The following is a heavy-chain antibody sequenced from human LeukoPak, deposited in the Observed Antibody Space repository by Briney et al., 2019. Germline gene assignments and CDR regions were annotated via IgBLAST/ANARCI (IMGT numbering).Heavy chain of an antibody. V-gene: IGHV3-23*01. CDR3: AKKPVVAAYYFDY. D-gene: IGHD2-15*01. J-gene: IGHJ4*02. CDR1: GFTFSSYA. Sequence: GGSLRLSCAASGFTFSSYAMHWVRQAPGKGLEWVSAISPSSSNTYYADSVKGRFTISRDNSKNTLYLQMNSLRAEDTAVYYCAKKPVVAAYYFDYWGQGALVTVSS. CDR2: ISPSSSNT.